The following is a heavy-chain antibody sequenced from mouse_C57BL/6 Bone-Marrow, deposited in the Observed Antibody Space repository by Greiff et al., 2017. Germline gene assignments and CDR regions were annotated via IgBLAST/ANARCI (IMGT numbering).Heavy chain of an antibody. V-gene: IGHV1-63*01. Sequence: QVQLQQSGAELVRPGTSVKMSCKASGYTFTHYWIGWAKQRPGHGLEWIGDIYPGGGYTNYNEKFKGKATLTADKSSSTAYMQFSSLTSEDSAIYYCAREAYGRSYFAYWGQGTLVTVSA. J-gene: IGHJ3*01. CDR3: AREAYGRSYFAY. CDR2: IYPGGGYT. CDR1: GYTFTHYW. D-gene: IGHD1-1*01.